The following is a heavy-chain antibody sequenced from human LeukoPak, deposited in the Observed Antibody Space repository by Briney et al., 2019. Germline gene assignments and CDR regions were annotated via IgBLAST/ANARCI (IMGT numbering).Heavy chain of an antibody. V-gene: IGHV3-23*01. J-gene: IGHJ6*02. D-gene: IGHD6-19*01. CDR1: GFTFSSYA. CDR2: INNSGGST. CDR3: ARDDQAFAVADPRGIRDGMDV. Sequence: GGSLRLSCAASGFTFSSYAMSWVRQAPGKGLEWVSGINNSGGSTYYADSVKGRFTISRDNSKNTLYLQMNSLRAEDTAVYYCARDDQAFAVADPRGIRDGMDVWGQGTTVTVSS.